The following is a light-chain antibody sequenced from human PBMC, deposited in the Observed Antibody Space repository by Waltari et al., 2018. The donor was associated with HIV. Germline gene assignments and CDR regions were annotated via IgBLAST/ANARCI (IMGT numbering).Light chain of an antibody. V-gene: IGKV3-11*01. CDR1: QTVSSY. J-gene: IGKJ2*01. Sequence: EIVLTQSPATLSLSPGERATLSCRASQTVSSYLGWYQVKPGQAPRLLIYDASKRATGIPARFSGSGSGTDFTLTISSLQAEDVAVYYCQQYYSSPFTFGQGTKLEI. CDR3: QQYYSSPFT. CDR2: DAS.